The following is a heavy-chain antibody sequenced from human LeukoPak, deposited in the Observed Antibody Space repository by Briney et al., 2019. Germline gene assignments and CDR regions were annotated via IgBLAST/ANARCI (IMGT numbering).Heavy chain of an antibody. V-gene: IGHV3-53*01. CDR1: GVTVSSNY. CDR2: IYSGGIT. D-gene: IGHD6-19*01. CDR3: AREDPVYSSGWFY. Sequence: GGSLRLSCAASGVTVSSNYMSWVRQAPGKGLECVSVIYSGGITYYADSVKGRFTISRDNSKNTLYLQMNSLRAEDTAVYYCAREDPVYSSGWFYWGQGTLVTVSS. J-gene: IGHJ4*02.